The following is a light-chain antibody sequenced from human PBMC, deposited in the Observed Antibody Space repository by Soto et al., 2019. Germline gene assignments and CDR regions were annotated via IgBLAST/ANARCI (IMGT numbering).Light chain of an antibody. J-gene: IGLJ1*01. CDR1: SSDVGGYDY. V-gene: IGLV2-14*01. CDR3: TSYTSSSARV. CDR2: EVS. Sequence: QAALTQPASVSVSPGQSITISCTGTSSDVGGYDYVSWYQQHPGKAPKLIIYEVSNRPSGISSRFSGSKSGNTAYLTISGLQAEDEADYYCTSYTSSSARVFGTGTKVNVL.